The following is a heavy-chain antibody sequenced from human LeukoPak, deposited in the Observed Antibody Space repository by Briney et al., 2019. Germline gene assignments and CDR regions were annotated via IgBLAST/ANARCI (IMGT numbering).Heavy chain of an antibody. V-gene: IGHV1-18*01. CDR3: ARYRYSDDY. CDR1: GYTFTSYG. CDR2: ISVYNGNT. Sequence: ASVKVSCKASGYTFTSYGLSWVRQAPGQGLEWMGWISVYNGNTEYAQKFQGRVTMTTDTSTTTAYMELSSLRSEDTAVYYCARYRYSDDYWGQGTLVTVSS. D-gene: IGHD1-26*01. J-gene: IGHJ4*02.